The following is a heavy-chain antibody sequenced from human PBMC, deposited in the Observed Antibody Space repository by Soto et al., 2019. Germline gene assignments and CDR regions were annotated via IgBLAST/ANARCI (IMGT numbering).Heavy chain of an antibody. Sequence: EVQLLESGGGLIQPGGSLRLSCVASGFTFRDYAMSWVRQAPGKGLEWVSGISGSGSGTYYADSVRGRFSISRDNSKNTMYLQINSLGVDDTAVYYCVRERIGPDYWGQGNLVTVSS. CDR2: ISGSGSGT. CDR1: GFTFRDYA. J-gene: IGHJ4*02. CDR3: VRERIGPDY. V-gene: IGHV3-23*01.